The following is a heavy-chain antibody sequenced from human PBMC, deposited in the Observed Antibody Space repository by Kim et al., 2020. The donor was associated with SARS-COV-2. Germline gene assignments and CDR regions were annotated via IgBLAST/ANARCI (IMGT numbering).Heavy chain of an antibody. D-gene: IGHD6-19*01. V-gene: IGHV3-33*03. CDR3: AKDGRPYSSAWYYFDY. CDR2: IWYDGSDK. J-gene: IGHJ4*02. Sequence: GGSLRLSCAASGFTFSSSTMHWVRQAPSRGLEWVAVIWYDGSDKYYADSVKGRFTISRDNSKNTLYMEMDSLRAEDTAVYYCAKDGRPYSSAWYYFDYWGQGTLVTVSS. CDR1: GFTFSSST.